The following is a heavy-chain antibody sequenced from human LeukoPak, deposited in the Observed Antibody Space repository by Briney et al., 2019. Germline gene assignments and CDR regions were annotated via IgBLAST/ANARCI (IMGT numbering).Heavy chain of an antibody. CDR1: GFTFDDYT. Sequence: GGSLRLSCAASGFTFDDYTMHWVRQAPGKGLEWVSLISWDGGSTYYADSVKGRFTISRGNSKNSLYLQMNGLRTEDTALYYCAKMGYCTNGVCFDPTDYWGQGTLVTVSS. J-gene: IGHJ4*02. CDR2: ISWDGGST. CDR3: AKMGYCTNGVCFDPTDY. V-gene: IGHV3-43*01. D-gene: IGHD2-8*01.